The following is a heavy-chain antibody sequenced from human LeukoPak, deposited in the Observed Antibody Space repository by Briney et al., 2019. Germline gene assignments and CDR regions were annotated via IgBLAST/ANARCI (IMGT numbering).Heavy chain of an antibody. Sequence: GESLKISCKGSGYRFTKYWIGWVRQMPGKGLEWMGIVYPGDSDTRDSPSFQGQVTISVDKSISTAYLQWSSLKASDTAMYFCARHVLPSLAMAGTGWYFDLWGRGTLVTVSS. J-gene: IGHJ2*01. CDR3: ARHVLPSLAMAGTGWYFDL. V-gene: IGHV5-51*01. CDR2: VYPGDSDT. CDR1: GYRFTKYW. D-gene: IGHD6-19*01.